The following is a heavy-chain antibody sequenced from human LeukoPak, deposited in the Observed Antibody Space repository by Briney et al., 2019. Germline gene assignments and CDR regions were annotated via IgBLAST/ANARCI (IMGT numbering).Heavy chain of an antibody. Sequence: SVKVSCKASGGTFSSYTISWVRQAPGQGLEWMGRIIPILGIANYAQKFQGRVTITADKSTSTAYMELSSLRSEDTAVYYCARVRWGNYYYYYGMDVWGQGTTVTVSS. CDR2: IIPILGIA. CDR1: GGTFSSYT. J-gene: IGHJ6*02. V-gene: IGHV1-69*02. D-gene: IGHD7-27*01. CDR3: ARVRWGNYYYYYGMDV.